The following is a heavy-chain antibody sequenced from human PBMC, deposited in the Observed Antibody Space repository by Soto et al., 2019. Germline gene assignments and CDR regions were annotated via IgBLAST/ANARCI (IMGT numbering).Heavy chain of an antibody. J-gene: IGHJ5*02. CDR3: AHRRSATGSPSTWFDP. CDR2: IYWNDDK. Sequence: QITLKESGPTLVKPTQTLTLTCTFSGFSLSTSGVGVGWIRQPPGKALEWLALIYWNDDKRYSPSLKSRLTITKDTSKNQVVLTMTNMDPVDTATYYCAHRRSATGSPSTWFDPWGQGTLVTVSS. CDR1: GFSLSTSGVG. V-gene: IGHV2-5*01. D-gene: IGHD6-13*01.